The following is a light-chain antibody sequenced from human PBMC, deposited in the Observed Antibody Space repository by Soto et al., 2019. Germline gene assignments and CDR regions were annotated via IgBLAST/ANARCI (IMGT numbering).Light chain of an antibody. J-gene: IGLJ3*02. Sequence: QSVLTQPPSASGTPGQRVTISCSGSSSNIGANTVNWYQQLPETAPKLLIYSRDQRPSGVPDRFSGSRSGTSASLDISGLQSEDEATYYCATWDDRLRGRVFGGGTKLTVL. CDR1: SSNIGANT. CDR2: SRD. V-gene: IGLV1-44*01. CDR3: ATWDDRLRGRV.